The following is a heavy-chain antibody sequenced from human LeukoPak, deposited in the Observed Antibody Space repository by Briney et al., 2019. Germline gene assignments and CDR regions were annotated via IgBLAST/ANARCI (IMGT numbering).Heavy chain of an antibody. V-gene: IGHV5-51*01. Sequence: GGSLQISCKGSGYLFISYWIGWVRQLPGKGLEGMGIIYPGDSDTRYSPSFQGQFTISAAKSISPAYLQWSSLKASDTAMYYCARSTDYYGPEDYWGQGTLVTVS. CDR1: GYLFISYW. D-gene: IGHD3-10*01. CDR3: ARSTDYYGPEDY. J-gene: IGHJ4*02. CDR2: IYPGDSDT.